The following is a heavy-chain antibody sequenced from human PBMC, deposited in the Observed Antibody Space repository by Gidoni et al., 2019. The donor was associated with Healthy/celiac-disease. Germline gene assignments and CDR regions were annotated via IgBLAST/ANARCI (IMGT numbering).Heavy chain of an antibody. CDR3: ARPLEEGSSSAYYYYYGMDV. CDR2: ISSSRSYI. CDR1: GVTFSSFS. J-gene: IGHJ6*02. D-gene: IGHD6-6*01. V-gene: IGHV3-21*01. Sequence: EVQLVESGGGLVKPGGSLRLSCAASGVTFSSFSMTWVRQAPGKGLQWVSAISSSRSYIYYADSVKGRFTISRDNAKNSMYLQMNSLRAEDTAVYYCARPLEEGSSSAYYYYYGMDVWGQGTTVTVSS.